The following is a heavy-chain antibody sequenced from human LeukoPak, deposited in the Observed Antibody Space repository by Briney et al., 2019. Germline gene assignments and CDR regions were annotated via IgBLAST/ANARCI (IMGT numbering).Heavy chain of an antibody. CDR1: GGAFNTYA. CDR3: VSHVRGVTLHY. D-gene: IGHD3-10*01. V-gene: IGHV1-69*01. Sequence: GASVKVSCKASGGAFNTYALIWVRQAPGQGLEWMGGIIPIFGTANYAQKFQGRVTITADESTSTAYMELSSLRSEDTAAYYCVSHVRGVTLHYWGQGTLVTVSS. J-gene: IGHJ4*02. CDR2: IIPIFGTA.